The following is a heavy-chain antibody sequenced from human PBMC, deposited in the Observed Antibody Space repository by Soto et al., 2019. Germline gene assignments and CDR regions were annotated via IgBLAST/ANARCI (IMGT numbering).Heavy chain of an antibody. Sequence: GGSLRLSCAASGFTFSSYSMNWVRQAPGKGLEWVSSISSSSSYIYYADSVKGRFTISRDNAKNSLYLQMNSLRAEDTAVYYCARDLEAYGSGSYYTDYWGQGTLVTVSS. D-gene: IGHD3-10*01. V-gene: IGHV3-21*01. J-gene: IGHJ4*02. CDR1: GFTFSSYS. CDR2: ISSSSSYI. CDR3: ARDLEAYGSGSYYTDY.